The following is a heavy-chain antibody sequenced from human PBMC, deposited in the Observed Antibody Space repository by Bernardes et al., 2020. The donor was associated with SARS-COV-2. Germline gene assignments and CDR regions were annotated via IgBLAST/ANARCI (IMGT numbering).Heavy chain of an antibody. CDR1: GFTFSSYA. D-gene: IGHD2-2*01. J-gene: IGHJ6*02. CDR2: ISYDGSNK. V-gene: IGHV3-30-3*01. CDR3: AREFDIVVVPGGYGMDV. Sequence: LRLSCAASGFTFSSYAMHWVRQAPGKGLEWVAVISYDGSNKYYADSVKGRFTISRDNSKNTLYLQMNSLRAEDTAVYYCAREFDIVVVPGGYGMDVWGQGTTVTVSS.